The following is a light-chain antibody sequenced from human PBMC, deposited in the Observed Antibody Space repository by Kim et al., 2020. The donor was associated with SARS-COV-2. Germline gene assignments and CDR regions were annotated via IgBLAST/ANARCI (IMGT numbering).Light chain of an antibody. J-gene: IGKJ4*01. CDR3: QQYKTYPLT. CDR2: QAS. Sequence: AFVGDSVTITCRASQSINCELVWYQQKPGKAPKFLIYQASSLEGGVPSRFSGSGSGTEFTLTISSLQPDDSATYYCQQYKTYPLTFGGGTKVDIK. CDR1: QSINCE. V-gene: IGKV1-5*03.